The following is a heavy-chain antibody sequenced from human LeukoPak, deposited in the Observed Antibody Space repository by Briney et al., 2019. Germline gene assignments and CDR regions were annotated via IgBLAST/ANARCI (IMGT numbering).Heavy chain of an antibody. CDR2: IIPIFGTA. J-gene: IGHJ5*02. V-gene: IGHV1-69*01. Sequence: SVKVSCKASGGTFSSYAISWVRQAPGQGLEWMGGIIPIFGTANYAQKFQGRVTISADESTSTAYMELSSLRSEDTAVYYCARVTHTELSTWFDPWGQGTLVTVSS. CDR1: GGTFSSYA. D-gene: IGHD5-18*01. CDR3: ARVTHTELSTWFDP.